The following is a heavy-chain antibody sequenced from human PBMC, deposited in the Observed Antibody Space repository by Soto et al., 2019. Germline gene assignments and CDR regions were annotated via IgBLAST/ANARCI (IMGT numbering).Heavy chain of an antibody. J-gene: IGHJ6*02. CDR1: GYTFTSYQ. CDR2: INPSGGRI. V-gene: IGHV1-46*01. CDR3: ARDGPPTTTGVGPSYTMDV. D-gene: IGHD3-3*01. Sequence: QMQLVQSGAEVKKPGASVKVSCKASGYTFTSYQMHWVRQAPGQGLEWMGIINPSGGRITYAPRFQGRVMMTRDTSTNTVYMALRCLRSEDTAVYYCARDGPPTTTGVGPSYTMDVWGQGTTVTVS.